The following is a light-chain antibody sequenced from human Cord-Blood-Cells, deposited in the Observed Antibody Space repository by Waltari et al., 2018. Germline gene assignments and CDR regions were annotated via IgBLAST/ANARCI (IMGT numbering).Light chain of an antibody. CDR3: NSRDSSGNHLV. CDR2: GKN. V-gene: IGLV3-19*01. Sequence: SSELTQDPAVSVALGQTVRLTCQGASLRSYYERRYQQKPGQAPVLVIYGKNNRPSGIPDRFSGSSSGNTASLTITGAQAEDEADYYCNSRDSSGNHLVFGGGTKLTVL. CDR1: SLRSYY. J-gene: IGLJ3*02.